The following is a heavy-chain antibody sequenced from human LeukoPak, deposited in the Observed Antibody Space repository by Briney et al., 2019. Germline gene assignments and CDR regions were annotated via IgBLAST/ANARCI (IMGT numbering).Heavy chain of an antibody. CDR2: INHSGST. CDR1: GGSISSSNW. CDR3: ARKLRFRFDY. V-gene: IGHV4-4*02. J-gene: IGHJ4*02. Sequence: PSGTLSLTCAVSGGSISSSNWWSWVRQPPGKGLEWIGEINHSGSTNYNPSLKSRVTISVDTSKNQFSLKLSSVTAADTAVYYCARKLRFRFDYWGQGTPVTVSS. D-gene: IGHD4-17*01.